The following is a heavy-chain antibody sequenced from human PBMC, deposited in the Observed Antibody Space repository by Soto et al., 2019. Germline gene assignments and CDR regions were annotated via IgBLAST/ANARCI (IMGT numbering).Heavy chain of an antibody. CDR1: GFTFSSYT. Sequence: GGSLRLSCAASGFTFSSYTMSWVRQAPGKGLEWVSYISSSSTSIYYADSVKGRFTISRDNAKNSLYLQLNSLRAEDTAVYYCARWKLGGLYYFDFWGQRTLVTVSS. CDR3: ARWKLGGLYYFDF. D-gene: IGHD7-27*01. CDR2: ISSSSTSI. J-gene: IGHJ4*02. V-gene: IGHV3-48*01.